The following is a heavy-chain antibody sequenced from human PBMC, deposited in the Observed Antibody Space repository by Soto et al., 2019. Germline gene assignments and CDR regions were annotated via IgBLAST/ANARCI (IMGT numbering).Heavy chain of an antibody. CDR1: GFTVSSNY. CDR2: IYSGGST. D-gene: IGHD3-9*01. CDR3: ARDGADYDILTGYYDFYYHGMDV. Sequence: GGSLRLSCAASGFTVSSNYMSWVRQAPGKGLEWVSVIYSGGSTYYADSVKGRFTISRDNARNSLYLQMKSLRAEDTAVYFCARDGADYDILTGYYDFYYHGMDVWGQGTTVTVSS. J-gene: IGHJ6*02. V-gene: IGHV3-53*01.